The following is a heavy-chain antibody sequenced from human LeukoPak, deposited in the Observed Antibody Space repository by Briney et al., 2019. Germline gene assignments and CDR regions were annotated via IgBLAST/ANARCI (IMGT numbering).Heavy chain of an antibody. J-gene: IGHJ6*04. CDR1: EYSFTSYW. CDR3: ARQTSNQYGMDV. V-gene: IGHV5-51*01. CDR2: IHPGDSNI. Sequence: GESLKISCKGFEYSFTSYWIGWVRQMPGKGPEWMGIIHPGDSNIRYSPSFQGQITISADKSISTAYLQWSSLKASDTAMYYCARQTSNQYGMDVWGTGTTVTVSS.